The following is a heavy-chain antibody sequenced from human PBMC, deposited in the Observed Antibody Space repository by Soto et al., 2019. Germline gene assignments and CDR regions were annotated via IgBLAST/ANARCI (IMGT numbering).Heavy chain of an antibody. J-gene: IGHJ6*02. V-gene: IGHV6-1*01. Sequence: PSQTLSLTCVISGDSVSSNSAAWNWIGQSPSRGLEWLGRTYYRSKWYNDYAVSVKSRITINPDTSKNQFSLQLNSVTPEDTAVYYCARAPSITIFGVVIDDYYYYGMDVWGQGTTVTVSS. D-gene: IGHD3-3*01. CDR1: GDSVSSNSAA. CDR3: ARAPSITIFGVVIDDYYYYGMDV. CDR2: TYYRSKWYN.